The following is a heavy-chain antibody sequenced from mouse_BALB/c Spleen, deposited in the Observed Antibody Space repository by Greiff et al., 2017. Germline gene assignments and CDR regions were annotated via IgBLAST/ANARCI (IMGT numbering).Heavy chain of an antibody. J-gene: IGHJ2*02. V-gene: IGHV1-14*01. CDR2: INPYNDGT. D-gene: IGHD1-1*01. CDR3: ARTTVVGPFDY. Sequence: EVKLVESGPELVKPGASVKMSCKASGYTFTSYVMHWVKQKPGQGLEWIGYINPYNDGTKYNEKFKGKATLTLDKSSSTAYMELSSLTSEDAAVYYCARTTVVGPFDYWGQGTSLTVSS. CDR1: GYTFTSYV.